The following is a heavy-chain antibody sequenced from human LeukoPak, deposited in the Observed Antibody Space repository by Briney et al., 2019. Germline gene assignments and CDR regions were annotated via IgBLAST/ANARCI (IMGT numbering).Heavy chain of an antibody. J-gene: IGHJ4*02. CDR2: IWYDGSNK. Sequence: PGGSLRLSCAASGFTFSSYDMHWVRQAPGKGLEWVALIWYDGSNKYYADSVKGRFTISRDNSRNTLYLQMNSLRAEDTAAYYCARDRSGTFDYWGQGTLVTVSS. V-gene: IGHV3-33*01. CDR1: GFTFSSYD. D-gene: IGHD2-15*01. CDR3: ARDRSGTFDY.